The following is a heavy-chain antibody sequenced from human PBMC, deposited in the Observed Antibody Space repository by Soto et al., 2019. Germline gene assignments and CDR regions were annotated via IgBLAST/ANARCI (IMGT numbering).Heavy chain of an antibody. V-gene: IGHV2-5*02. CDR2: IYWDDDK. Sequence: QITLKESGPTLVKPTQTLTLTCTFSGVSLSTSGVGVGWIRQPPGKALEWLALIYWDDDKRYSPSLKSRLTNTNETSTNQAVHTMTNMNPVETATSSCAHRLQIKTYSDILTGYFLDAGWFDPCGQGTLVTVSS. D-gene: IGHD3-9*01. CDR3: AHRLQIKTYSDILTGYFLDAGWFDP. J-gene: IGHJ5*02. CDR1: GVSLSTSGVG.